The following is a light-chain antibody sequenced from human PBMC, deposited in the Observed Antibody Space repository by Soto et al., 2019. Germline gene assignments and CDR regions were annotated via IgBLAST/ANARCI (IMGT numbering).Light chain of an antibody. CDR1: QSISSY. V-gene: IGKV1-39*01. J-gene: IGKJ5*01. Sequence: DIQMTQSPSSLSASVGDRVTITCRASQSISSYLNWYQQKPGKAPKLLIYAASSLQSGVPSRFSGSGSGTDFTLTISSLQPEDFANYYCQQRYSSPPSTLGQGTRLEIK. CDR3: QQRYSSPPST. CDR2: AAS.